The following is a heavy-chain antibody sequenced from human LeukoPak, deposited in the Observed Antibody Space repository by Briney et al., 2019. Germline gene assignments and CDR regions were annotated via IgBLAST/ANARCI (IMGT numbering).Heavy chain of an antibody. CDR1: GYTFTGYY. J-gene: IGHJ4*02. D-gene: IGHD3-22*01. CDR3: ARAVGDYYETSVFQAY. V-gene: IGHV1-2*02. Sequence: ASVKLSCKASGYTFTGYYIHWVRQASGQGLEWMGWISPKSGVTNYAQKFQGRVNMTRDTSISTAYMEVSRLTSDDTALFYCARAVGDYYETSVFQAYWGQGTLVIGSS. CDR2: ISPKSGVT.